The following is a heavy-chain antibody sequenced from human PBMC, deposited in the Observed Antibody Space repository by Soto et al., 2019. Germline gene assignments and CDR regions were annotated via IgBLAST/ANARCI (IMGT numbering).Heavy chain of an antibody. V-gene: IGHV3-9*01. D-gene: IGHD1-26*01. CDR1: GFTFDDYA. CDR2: ISWNSGSI. CDR3: AKDMKWDYYYYYMDV. Sequence: GGSLRLSCAASGFTFDDYAMHWVRQAPGKGLEWVSGISWNSGSIGYADSVKGRFTISRDNAKNSLYLQMNSLRAEDTALYYCAKDMKWDYYYYYMDVWGKGTTVTVSS. J-gene: IGHJ6*03.